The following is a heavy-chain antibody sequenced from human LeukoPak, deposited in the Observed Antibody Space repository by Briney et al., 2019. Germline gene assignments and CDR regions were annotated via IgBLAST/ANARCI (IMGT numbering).Heavy chain of an antibody. CDR2: IYYSGST. Sequence: SETLSLTCTVSGGSISSYYWSWLRQPPGKGLEWIGYIYYSGSTNYNPSLKSRVTISVDTSKNQFSLKLSSVTAADTAVYYCARVISVGYYGSGSYHFDYWGQGTLVTVSS. V-gene: IGHV4-59*01. CDR1: GGSISSYY. D-gene: IGHD3-10*01. J-gene: IGHJ4*02. CDR3: ARVISVGYYGSGSYHFDY.